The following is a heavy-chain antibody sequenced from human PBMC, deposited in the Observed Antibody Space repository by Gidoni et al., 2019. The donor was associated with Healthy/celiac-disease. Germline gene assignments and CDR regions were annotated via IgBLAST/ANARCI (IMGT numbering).Heavy chain of an antibody. CDR3: ARGAGCSGGSCYSGQDY. J-gene: IGHJ4*02. Sequence: QVQLVQSGAEVKKPGASVKVSCKASGYTFTSYDINWVRQATGQGLEWMGWMNPNSGNTGYAQKFQGRVTMTRNTSISTAYMELSSLRSEDTAVYYCARGAGCSGGSCYSGQDYWGQGTLVTVSS. CDR1: GYTFTSYD. CDR2: MNPNSGNT. V-gene: IGHV1-8*01. D-gene: IGHD2-15*01.